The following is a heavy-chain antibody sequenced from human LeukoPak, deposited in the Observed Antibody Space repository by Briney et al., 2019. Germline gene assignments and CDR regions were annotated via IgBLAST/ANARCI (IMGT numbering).Heavy chain of an antibody. Sequence: SETLSLTCAVYGGSFSGYYWSWIRQPPGKGLEWIGEINHSGSTNYNPSLKSRVTISVDTSKNQFSLKLSSVSGADTAVYYCARYGFGETDYMDVWGKGTTVSVCS. D-gene: IGHD3-10*01. CDR2: INHSGST. CDR3: ARYGFGETDYMDV. V-gene: IGHV4-34*01. CDR1: GGSFSGYY. J-gene: IGHJ6*03.